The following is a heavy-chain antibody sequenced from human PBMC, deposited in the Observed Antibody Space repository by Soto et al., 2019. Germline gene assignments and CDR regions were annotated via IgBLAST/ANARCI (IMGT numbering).Heavy chain of an antibody. J-gene: IGHJ4*01. V-gene: IGHV3-48*03. D-gene: IGHD3-16*01. Sequence: EVQLVESGGGLVQPGGSLRLSCVGSGFTLSSYEMNWVRQAPGKGLEWVAWISYSGSPTGHADSVKGRFTISRDNAKNSLYLLMNSLRAEDTAVYYCVRDRSLKVPTSIDYWGRGALVTVSS. CDR2: ISYSGSPT. CDR3: VRDRSLKVPTSIDY. CDR1: GFTLSSYE.